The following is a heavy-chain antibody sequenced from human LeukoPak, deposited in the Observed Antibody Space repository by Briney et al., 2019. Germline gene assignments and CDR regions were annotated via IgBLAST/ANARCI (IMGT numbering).Heavy chain of an antibody. V-gene: IGHV1-24*01. J-gene: IGHJ4*02. D-gene: IGHD3-22*01. CDR3: ASGGYYFSY. CDR1: GYTLTELS. Sequence: ASVKVSCKVSGYTLTELSMHWVRQAPGKGLEWMGGFDPEDGETIYAQKFQGRVTMTRDTSTSTVYMELSSLRSEDTAVYYCASGGYYFSYWGQGTLVTVSS. CDR2: FDPEDGET.